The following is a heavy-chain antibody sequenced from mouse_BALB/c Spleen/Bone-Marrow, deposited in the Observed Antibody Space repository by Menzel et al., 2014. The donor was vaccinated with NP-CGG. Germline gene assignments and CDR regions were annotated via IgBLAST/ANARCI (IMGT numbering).Heavy chain of an antibody. J-gene: IGHJ2*01. CDR1: GFTFSSYG. CDR3: ARPTTVVATGGSFDY. D-gene: IGHD1-1*01. CDR2: ISSGGSYT. Sequence: EVQGVESGGDLVKPGGSLKLSCAASGFTFSSYGMSWVRQTPDKRMEWVATISSGGSYTYYPDSVKGRFTISRDNAKNTLYLQMSSLKSEDTALYYCARPTTVVATGGSFDYLGQGTTLTVSS. V-gene: IGHV5-6*01.